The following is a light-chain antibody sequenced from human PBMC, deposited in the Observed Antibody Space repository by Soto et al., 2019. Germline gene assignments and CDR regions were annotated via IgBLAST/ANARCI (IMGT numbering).Light chain of an antibody. CDR2: GAS. Sequence: AIQMTQSPPSLSASVGDRVTITCRASQGIRNDLGWYQQKAGKAPRLLIYGASSLQSGVPSRFSGSGSGTDFTLTISDLQPEDSATYFCLQEYTDPRTFCLGTNLEIK. CDR3: LQEYTDPRT. CDR1: QGIRND. V-gene: IGKV1-6*01. J-gene: IGKJ2*01.